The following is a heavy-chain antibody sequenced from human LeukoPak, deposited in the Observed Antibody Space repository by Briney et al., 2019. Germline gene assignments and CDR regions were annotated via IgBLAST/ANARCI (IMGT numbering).Heavy chain of an antibody. CDR1: GDTISTSDHY. D-gene: IGHD3-10*01. Sequence: SETLSLTCSVSGDTISTSDHYWGWIRQPPGKGLEWIGSIYYTGNTYYNPSLKSRVTISVDTSKNQFSLKLSSVTAADAAVYYCVRHQEGMVRGVLYYMDVWGTGTTVTISS. V-gene: IGHV4-39*01. CDR3: VRHQEGMVRGVLYYMDV. J-gene: IGHJ6*03. CDR2: IYYTGNT.